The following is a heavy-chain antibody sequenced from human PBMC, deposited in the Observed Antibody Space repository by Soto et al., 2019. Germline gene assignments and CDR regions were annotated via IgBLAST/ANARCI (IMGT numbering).Heavy chain of an antibody. D-gene: IGHD5-18*01. CDR3: ARGADTALVGGYNWFDP. V-gene: IGHV4-34*01. CDR1: GGSFSDYY. J-gene: IGHJ5*02. CDR2: INHSGST. Sequence: SETLSLTCAIYGGSFSDYYWSWIRQPPGKGLEWIGEINHSGSTNYNPSLKSRVTMSVDTSKNQFSLRLNSVTAADTAVYYCARGADTALVGGYNWFDPWGQGTLVTVSS.